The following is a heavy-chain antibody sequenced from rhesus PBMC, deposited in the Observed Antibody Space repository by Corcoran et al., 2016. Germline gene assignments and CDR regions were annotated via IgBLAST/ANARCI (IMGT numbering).Heavy chain of an antibody. CDR1: GDSVSSNSVT. J-gene: IGHJ4*01. V-gene: IGHV6-1*01. Sequence: QVQLQESGPGLVKPSQTLSLTCAISGDSVSSNSVTWNWIRQSPSRGLEWLARTDERAKWYNDDAQAVKNRISINPDTSKNQFALQLNSVTPEDMAVYYCARGLAAAGIDYWGQVVLVTVSS. CDR3: ARGLAAAGIDY. CDR2: TDERAKWYN. D-gene: IGHD6-25*01.